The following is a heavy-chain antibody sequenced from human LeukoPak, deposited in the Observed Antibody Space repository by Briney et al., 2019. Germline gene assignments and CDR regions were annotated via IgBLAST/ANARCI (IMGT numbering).Heavy chain of an antibody. V-gene: IGHV3-21*01. CDR2: ISSSSSYI. D-gene: IGHD6-19*01. Sequence: GGSLRLSCAASGFTFSSYSMNWVRQAPGKGLEWVSSISSSSSYIYYADSVKGRFTISRDNAKNSLYLQMNSLRAEDTAVYYCARDRGHISGWEFFDYWGQGTLVTVSS. CDR1: GFTFSSYS. CDR3: ARDRGHISGWEFFDY. J-gene: IGHJ4*02.